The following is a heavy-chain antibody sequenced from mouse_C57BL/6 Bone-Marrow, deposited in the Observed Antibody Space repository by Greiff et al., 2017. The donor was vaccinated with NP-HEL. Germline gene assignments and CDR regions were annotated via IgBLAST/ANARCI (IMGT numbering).Heavy chain of an antibody. D-gene: IGHD1-1*01. CDR1: GYAFSSSW. Sequence: QVQLKQSGPELVKPGSSLPISFNSSGYAFSSSWMNWVKQRPGKGLEWIGRIYPGDGDTIDNGKFKGKATLTADKSSNTAYMQLSSLTSEDSAVYFCASYYYGTVYFDYGGPGTTITVSS. CDR3: ASYYYGTVYFDY. CDR2: IYPGDGDT. V-gene: IGHV1-82*01. J-gene: IGHJ2*01.